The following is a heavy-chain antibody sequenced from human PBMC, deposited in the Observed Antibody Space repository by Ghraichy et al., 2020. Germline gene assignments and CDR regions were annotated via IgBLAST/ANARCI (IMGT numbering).Heavy chain of an antibody. V-gene: IGHV3-21*01. Sequence: GGSLRLSCAASGFTFSSYSMTWVRQAPGKGLEWVSSMDSSSTYIYYADSVKGRFTISRDNAKNSLYLQMNSLRAEDTAVYYCAKEDGFCDSVTCYAYLEYWGRGTLVTVSS. J-gene: IGHJ4*02. CDR2: MDSSSTYI. CDR3: AKEDGFCDSVTCYAYLEY. D-gene: IGHD2/OR15-2a*01. CDR1: GFTFSSYS.